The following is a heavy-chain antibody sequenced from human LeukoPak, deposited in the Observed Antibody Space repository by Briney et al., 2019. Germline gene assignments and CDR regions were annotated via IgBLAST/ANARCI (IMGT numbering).Heavy chain of an antibody. CDR1: GFTFSGFW. V-gene: IGHV3-7*03. CDR3: ARSSYSSSSSV. Sequence: GGSLRLSCAVSGFTFSGFWMSWSRQAPGKGLEWVASINSDGSEGYYADVVEGRFTISRDNAKNSLYLQINSLRAEDTAVYYCARSSYSSSSSVWGQGTMVTVSS. CDR2: INSDGSEG. D-gene: IGHD6-6*01. J-gene: IGHJ3*01.